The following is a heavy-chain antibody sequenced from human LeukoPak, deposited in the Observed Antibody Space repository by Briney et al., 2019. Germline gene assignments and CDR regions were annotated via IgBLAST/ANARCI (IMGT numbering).Heavy chain of an antibody. Sequence: GASVKVSCKASGYTFTSYCMHWVRQAPGQGLEWMGIINPSGGSTSYAQKFQGRVTMTRDTSTSTVYMELSSLRSEDTAVYYCARDSGVSWVVAAQTGIGGYWGQGTLVTVSS. CDR1: GYTFTSYC. D-gene: IGHD2-15*01. CDR3: ARDSGVSWVVAAQTGIGGY. J-gene: IGHJ4*02. V-gene: IGHV1-46*01. CDR2: INPSGGST.